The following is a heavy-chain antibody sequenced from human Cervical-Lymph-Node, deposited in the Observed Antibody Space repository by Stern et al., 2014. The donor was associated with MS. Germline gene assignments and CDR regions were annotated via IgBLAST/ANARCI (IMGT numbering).Heavy chain of an antibody. CDR1: GDSLSRFA. J-gene: IGHJ6*02. CDR3: ASSYTGWDNPYHFYGMDV. CDR2: IIPMSEKA. D-gene: IGHD1-14*01. Sequence: VQLVESGAEVKKPGSSVKVSCKASGDSLSRFAISWVRQAPGQGLEWMGGIIPMSEKADYAQKFQGRVKLIADESTSTAYMELSSLKSEDAAVYYCASSYTGWDNPYHFYGMDVWGQGTTVTVSS. V-gene: IGHV1-69*01.